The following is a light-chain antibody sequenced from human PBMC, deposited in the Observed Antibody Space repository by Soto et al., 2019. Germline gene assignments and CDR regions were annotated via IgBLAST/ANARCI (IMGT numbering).Light chain of an antibody. V-gene: IGKV1-5*01. CDR2: DAS. CDR3: QQYNSYSPWT. J-gene: IGKJ1*01. Sequence: DIQMTPSPSTLSASVGDSVSITCRASQSVNKWLAWFQQQPGKVPKLLIFDASTLQTGVPSRFGGGGSGTEFTLTISGMQPDDFATYYCQQYNSYSPWTFGPGTKVDIK. CDR1: QSVNKW.